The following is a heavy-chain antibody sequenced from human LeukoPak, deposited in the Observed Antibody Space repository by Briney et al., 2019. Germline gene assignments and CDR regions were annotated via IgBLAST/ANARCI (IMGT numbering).Heavy chain of an antibody. CDR3: ARCRSGITMVRGVINYYYYMDV. D-gene: IGHD3-10*01. V-gene: IGHV4-34*01. CDR2: INHSGST. J-gene: IGHJ6*03. CDR1: GGSISGYY. Sequence: SETLSLTCTVSGGSISGYYWSWIRQPPGKGLEWIGEINHSGSTNYNPSLKSRVTISVDTSKNQFSLKLSSVTAADTAVYYCARCRSGITMVRGVINYYYYMDVWGKGTTVTISS.